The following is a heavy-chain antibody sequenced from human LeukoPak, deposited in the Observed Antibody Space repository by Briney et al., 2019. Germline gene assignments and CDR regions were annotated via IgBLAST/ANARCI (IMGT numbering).Heavy chain of an antibody. Sequence: ASVKVSCKASGYTFTSYYMHWVRQAPGQGLEWMGWINPNSGGTNYAQKFQGWVTMTRDTSISTAYMELSRLRSDDTAVYYCARDIGTAMVGKDGTDVWGQGTTVTVSS. J-gene: IGHJ6*02. CDR1: GYTFTSYY. V-gene: IGHV1-2*04. CDR3: ARDIGTAMVGKDGTDV. CDR2: INPNSGGT. D-gene: IGHD5-18*01.